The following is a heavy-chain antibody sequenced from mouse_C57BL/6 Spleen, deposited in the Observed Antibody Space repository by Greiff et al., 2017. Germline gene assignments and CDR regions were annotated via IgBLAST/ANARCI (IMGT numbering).Heavy chain of an antibody. D-gene: IGHD2-3*01. V-gene: IGHV5-17*01. J-gene: IGHJ2*01. CDR1: GFTFSDYG. CDR2: ISSGSSTI. Sequence: EVKLMESGGGLVKPGGSLKLSCAASGFTFSDYGMHWVRQAPEKGLEWVAYISSGSSTIYYADTVKGRFTISRDNAKNTLFLQMTSLRSEDTAMYYCARSWLLGRDYCDYWGQGTTLTVSS. CDR3: ARSWLLGRDYCDY.